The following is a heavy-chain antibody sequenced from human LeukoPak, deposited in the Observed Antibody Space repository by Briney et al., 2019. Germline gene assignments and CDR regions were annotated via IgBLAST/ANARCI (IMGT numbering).Heavy chain of an antibody. CDR2: IYSSGST. CDR3: ARTSARGAQFDY. V-gene: IGHV4-4*07. D-gene: IGHD3-10*01. Sequence: SETLSLTCSVSGGSISSYYWSWIRQPAGKGLEWIGRIYSSGSTNYNPSLKTRVTMSLDTSKNQFSLNLTTVTAADAAVYYCARTSARGAQFDYWGQGTLVTVSS. CDR1: GGSISSYY. J-gene: IGHJ4*02.